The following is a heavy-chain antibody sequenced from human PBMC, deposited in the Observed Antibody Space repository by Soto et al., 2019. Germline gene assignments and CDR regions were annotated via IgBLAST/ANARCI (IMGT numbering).Heavy chain of an antibody. CDR3: ARDFAYFDS. CDR2: VYNTGRT. J-gene: IGHJ4*02. CDR1: GGSFKSGSYS. Sequence: QVQLQESGPGLVKPSETLSLTCTVSGGSFKSGSYSWSWIRQPPGKGLEWIGYVYNTGRTSYNPSLQSRVSISMDTSKNQFSLNLDSVTAADTAVYFCARDFAYFDSWGQGTLVTVSS. V-gene: IGHV4-61*01. D-gene: IGHD3-3*01.